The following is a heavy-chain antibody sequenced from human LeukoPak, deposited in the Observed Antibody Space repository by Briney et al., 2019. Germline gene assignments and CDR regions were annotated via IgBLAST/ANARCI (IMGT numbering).Heavy chain of an antibody. CDR2: TYYSSKWFN. D-gene: IGHD3-16*01. Sequence: SQTLSLTCAISGDSVSRNGIGWIWIRQSPSSGLEWLARTYYSSKWFNEYAVSLKSRLTINPDTSKNQFSLHLNSVTPEDTAVYYCARNWGGFGYWGPGTLVTVSS. CDR3: ARNWGGFGY. J-gene: IGHJ4*02. CDR1: GDSVSRNGIG. V-gene: IGHV6-1*01.